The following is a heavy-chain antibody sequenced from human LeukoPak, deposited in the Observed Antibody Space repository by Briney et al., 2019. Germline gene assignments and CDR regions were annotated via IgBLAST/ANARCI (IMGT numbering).Heavy chain of an antibody. CDR2: ISGSGGST. CDR3: AKNRVTYYYDSSGYYYGGYFDY. Sequence: GGSLRLSCAASGFTFSSYAMSWVRQAPGKGLEWVSAISGSGGSTYYADSVKGRFTISRDNSKNTLYLQMNSLRAEDTAVYYCAKNRVTYYYDSSGYYYGGYFDYWGQGTLVTVSS. J-gene: IGHJ4*02. CDR1: GFTFSSYA. D-gene: IGHD3-22*01. V-gene: IGHV3-23*01.